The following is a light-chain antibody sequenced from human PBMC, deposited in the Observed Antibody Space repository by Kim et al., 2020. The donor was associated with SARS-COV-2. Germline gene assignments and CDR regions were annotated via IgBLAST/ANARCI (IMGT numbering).Light chain of an antibody. J-gene: IGKJ4*01. Sequence: PASIYCRSSQSLLSRNEYNYLEWYLQKPEQSPHLLINMSSIRASGVHDRFSGSGSGTNFTLTISRVEAEDVGIYYCMQPFQEPPTFGGGTKVDIK. V-gene: IGKV2-28*01. CDR1: QSLLSRNEYNY. CDR2: MSS. CDR3: MQPFQEPPT.